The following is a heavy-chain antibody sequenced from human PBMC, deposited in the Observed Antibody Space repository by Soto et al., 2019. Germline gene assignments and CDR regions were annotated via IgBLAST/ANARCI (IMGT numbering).Heavy chain of an antibody. CDR2: IFDGGSA. D-gene: IGHD4-17*01. V-gene: IGHV4-59*12. CDR3: VSVEGTPTVTGDYYYAADA. J-gene: IGHJ6*02. CDR1: GGTITYYY. Sequence: SETLSLTCTVSGGTITYYYWSWIRQAPGKGLEWLGYIFDGGSANYNPSLKSRVSFSLDKSQNQLSLKLTSVTGADTAIYYCVSVEGTPTVTGDYYYAADAWGQGTAVTVSS.